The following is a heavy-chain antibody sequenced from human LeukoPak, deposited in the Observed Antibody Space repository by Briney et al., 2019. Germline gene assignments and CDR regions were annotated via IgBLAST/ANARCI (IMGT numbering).Heavy chain of an antibody. CDR3: ASFGDSPGPIDI. CDR1: GFTVSSNY. Sequence: GGSLRLSCAASGFTVSSNYMSWVRQAPGKGLEWVSVIYSGGSTYYADSVKGRFTISRDNSKNTLCLQMNSLRAEDTAVYYCASFGDSPGPIDIWGQGTMVTVSS. CDR2: IYSGGST. V-gene: IGHV3-66*01. J-gene: IGHJ3*02. D-gene: IGHD2-21*02.